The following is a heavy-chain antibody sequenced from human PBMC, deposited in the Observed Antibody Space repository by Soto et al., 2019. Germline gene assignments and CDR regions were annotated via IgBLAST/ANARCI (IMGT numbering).Heavy chain of an antibody. CDR1: GYTFTSYD. CDR2: MNPNSGNT. Sequence: ASVKVSCKASGYTFTSYDINWVRLATGQGLEWMGWMNPNSGNTAYAQKFQGRLTITKDTSKNQVVLTMTNMDPVDTATYYCAHRHMVAAAGTLSFDYWGQGTLVTVSS. J-gene: IGHJ4*02. CDR3: AHRHMVAAAGTLSFDY. D-gene: IGHD6-13*01. V-gene: IGHV1-8*01.